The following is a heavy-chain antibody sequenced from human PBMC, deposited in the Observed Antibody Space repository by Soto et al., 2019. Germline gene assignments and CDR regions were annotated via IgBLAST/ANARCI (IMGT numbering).Heavy chain of an antibody. CDR2: IWYDGSNA. D-gene: IGHD6-19*01. CDR1: GFTFSIFG. J-gene: IGHJ4*02. V-gene: IGHV3-33*01. Sequence: GESLKISCAASGFTFSIFGMHWVRQAPGKGLEWAAIIWYDGSNAYYADSVRGRFTISRDNSKNTVYLQMNSLRAEDTAVYYCARDKGSSTVVSGISQEGYFDSWGQGTLVTVSS. CDR3: ARDKGSSTVVSGISQEGYFDS.